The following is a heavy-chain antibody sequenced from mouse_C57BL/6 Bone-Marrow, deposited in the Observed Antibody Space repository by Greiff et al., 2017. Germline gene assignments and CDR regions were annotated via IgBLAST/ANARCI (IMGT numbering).Heavy chain of an antibody. CDR2: INPNNGGT. CDR1: GYTFTDYN. J-gene: IGHJ4*01. D-gene: IGHD2-2*01. V-gene: IGHV1-22*01. CDR3: AIGGYGAMDY. Sequence: VQLQQSGPELVKPGASVKMSCKASGYTFTDYNMHWVKQSHGKSLEWIGYINPNNGGTSYNQKFKGKATLTVNKSSSTAFMELRSLTSEDSAVYYCAIGGYGAMDYWGQGTSVTVSS.